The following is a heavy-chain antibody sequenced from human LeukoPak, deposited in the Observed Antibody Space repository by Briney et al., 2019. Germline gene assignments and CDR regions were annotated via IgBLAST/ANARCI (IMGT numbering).Heavy chain of an antibody. CDR3: ASPPGYSGYDFRGALGDY. J-gene: IGHJ4*02. D-gene: IGHD5-12*01. CDR1: AFTFSSYA. Sequence: GGSLRLSCAASAFTFSSYAMSWVRQAPGKGLEWVSAISGSGGSTYYADSVKGRFTISRDNSKNTLYLQMNSLRAEDTAVYYCASPPGYSGYDFRGALGDYWGQGTLVTVSS. CDR2: ISGSGGST. V-gene: IGHV3-23*01.